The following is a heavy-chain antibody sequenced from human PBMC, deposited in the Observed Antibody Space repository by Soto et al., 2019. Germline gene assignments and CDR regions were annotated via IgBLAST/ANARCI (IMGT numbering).Heavy chain of an antibody. V-gene: IGHV3-30*18. CDR3: AKVVLQESDAFDI. Sequence: GGSLRLSCAASGFTFGSYGMHWVRQAPGKGLEWVADISYDGWNKYYAESMKGRFTISRDNSKNIPYLQMNSLRAEDTAVYYCAKVVLQESDAFDIWGQGTMVTVSS. D-gene: IGHD2-15*01. CDR1: GFTFGSYG. CDR2: ISYDGWNK. J-gene: IGHJ3*02.